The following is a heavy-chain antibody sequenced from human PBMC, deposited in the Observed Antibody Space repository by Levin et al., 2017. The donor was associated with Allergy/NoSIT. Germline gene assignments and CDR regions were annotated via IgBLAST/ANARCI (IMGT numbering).Heavy chain of an antibody. J-gene: IGHJ4*02. V-gene: IGHV3-23*01. CDR1: GFTFSSYA. Sequence: GESLKISCAASGFTFSSYAMSWVRQAPGKGLEWVSAISGSGGSTYYADSVKGRFTISRDNSKNTLYLQMNSLRAEDTAVYYCAKELYPVIYYYDSSGYSHGLPVFDYWGQGTLVTVSS. D-gene: IGHD3-22*01. CDR3: AKELYPVIYYYDSSGYSHGLPVFDY. CDR2: ISGSGGST.